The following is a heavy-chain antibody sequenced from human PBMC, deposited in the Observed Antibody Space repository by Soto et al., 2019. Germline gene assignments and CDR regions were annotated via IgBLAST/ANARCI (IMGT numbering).Heavy chain of an antibody. V-gene: IGHV4-59*01. CDR2: IYYSGST. CDR1: GGSISSYY. CDR3: AREELERGWYDY. D-gene: IGHD6-19*01. Sequence: PLETLSLTCTVSGGSISSYYWSWIRQPPGKGLEWIGYIYYSGSTNYNPSLKSRVTISVDTSKNQFSLKLSSVTAADTAVYYCAREELERGWYDYWGQGTLVTVSS. J-gene: IGHJ4*02.